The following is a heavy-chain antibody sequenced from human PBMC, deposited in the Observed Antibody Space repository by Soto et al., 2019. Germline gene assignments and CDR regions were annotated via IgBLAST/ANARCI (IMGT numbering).Heavy chain of an antibody. D-gene: IGHD2-8*01. J-gene: IGHJ4*02. CDR3: AKERSVAECTNGVCYSSCFDY. V-gene: IGHV3-23*01. Sequence: EVQLLESGGGLVQPGGSLRLSCAASGFTFSSYAMSWVRQAPGKGLEWVSAISGSGGSTYYADSVKGRFTISRDNSKDTLDLQMNSLRDEDTAVYYCAKERSVAECTNGVCYSSCFDYWGQGTLVTVSS. CDR2: ISGSGGST. CDR1: GFTFSSYA.